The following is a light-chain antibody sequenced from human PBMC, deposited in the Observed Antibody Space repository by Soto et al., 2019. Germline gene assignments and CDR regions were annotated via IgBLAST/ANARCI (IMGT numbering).Light chain of an antibody. V-gene: IGKV1-39*01. CDR2: AAS. CDR1: QSIRCY. Sequence: DIQLPQAPSSLCASVGDRVSITCRASQSIRCYLNWYQQKPRKAPHLLIYAASSLQTGVSSRFSGSGSGTDFTLTISNLQPEDFATYYCQQTCSTPTFGRGTKVDIK. J-gene: IGKJ4*01. CDR3: QQTCSTPT.